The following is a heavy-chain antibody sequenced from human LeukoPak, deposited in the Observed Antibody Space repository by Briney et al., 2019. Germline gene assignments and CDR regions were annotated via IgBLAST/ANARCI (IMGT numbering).Heavy chain of an antibody. J-gene: IGHJ4*02. V-gene: IGHV3-30*18. CDR3: AKDTGFGGVIPGAYFDY. CDR1: GFTFSSYG. Sequence: GGSLRLSCAASGFTFSSYGMHWVRQAPGKGLEWVAVISYDGSNKYYADSVKGRFTISRDNSKNTLYLQMNSLRAEDTAVYYCAKDTGFGGVIPGAYFDYWGQGTLVTVSS. D-gene: IGHD3-16*02. CDR2: ISYDGSNK.